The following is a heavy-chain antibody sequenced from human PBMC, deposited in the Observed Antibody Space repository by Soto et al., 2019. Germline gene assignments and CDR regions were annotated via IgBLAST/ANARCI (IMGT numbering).Heavy chain of an antibody. CDR1: GYTFTNYA. D-gene: IGHD5-12*01. V-gene: IGHV1-3*05. CDR3: ARVSGYSLPYY. Sequence: QVQLVQSGAEEKKPGASVKVSCKASGYTFTNYAMHWVRQAPGQRLEWMGWINAGNGNTKYSQKFQGRVTITRDTAASTAYMELSSLRSEDTAVYYCARVSGYSLPYYWGQGTLFTVSS. CDR2: INAGNGNT. J-gene: IGHJ4*02.